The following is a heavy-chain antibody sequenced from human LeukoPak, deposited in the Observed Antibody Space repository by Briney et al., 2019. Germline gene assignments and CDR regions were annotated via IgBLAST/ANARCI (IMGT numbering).Heavy chain of an antibody. V-gene: IGHV1-3*03. CDR2: INAGNGNT. CDR1: GYTFTNYA. D-gene: IGHD1-26*01. CDR3: AREAILYFDY. Sequence: ASVKVSCKASGYTFTNYAIHWVRQAPGQRLEWMGWINAGNGNTKYSQEFQGRVTITRDTSASTAYMELRSLRSEDMAVYYCAREAILYFDYWGQGTLVTVSS. J-gene: IGHJ4*02.